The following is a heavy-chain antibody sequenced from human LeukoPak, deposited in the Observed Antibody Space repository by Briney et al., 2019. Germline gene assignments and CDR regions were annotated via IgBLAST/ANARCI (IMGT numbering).Heavy chain of an antibody. CDR1: GFTFSSYE. V-gene: IGHV3-49*04. CDR2: IRSKAYGGTT. D-gene: IGHD3-10*01. Sequence: PGGSLRLSCAASGFTFSSYEMNWVRQAPGKGLEWVGFIRSKAYGGTTEYAASVKGRFTISRDDSKSIAYLQMNSLKTEDTAVYYCTRGSYSIDYWGQGTLVTVSS. CDR3: TRGSYSIDY. J-gene: IGHJ4*02.